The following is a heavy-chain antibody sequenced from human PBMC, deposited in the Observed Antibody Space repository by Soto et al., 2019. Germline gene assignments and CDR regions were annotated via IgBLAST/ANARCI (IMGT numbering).Heavy chain of an antibody. CDR2: IYYSGST. CDR1: GGSISSGGYY. Sequence: PSQTLSLTCTVSGGSISSGGYYWSWIRQHPGKGLEWIGYIYYSGSTYYNPSLKSRVTISVDTSKNQFYLKVSSVTAADTAVYYCARVVGATTKYPPEWFDPWGQGTLVTVSS. CDR3: ARVVGATTKYPPEWFDP. V-gene: IGHV4-31*03. D-gene: IGHD1-26*01. J-gene: IGHJ5*02.